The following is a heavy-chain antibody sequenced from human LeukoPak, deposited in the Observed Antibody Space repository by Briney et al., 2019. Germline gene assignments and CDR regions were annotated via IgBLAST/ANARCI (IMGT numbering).Heavy chain of an antibody. CDR1: GFTFSSYG. CDR2: ISYDGSNK. J-gene: IGHJ4*02. V-gene: IGHV3-30*18. CDR3: AKTYSSGWYFDY. Sequence: GGSLRLSCAASGFTFSSYGMHWVRQAPGKGLEWVAVISYDGSNKYYADSVKGRFTISRDNSKNTLYLQVNSLRAEDTAVYYCAKTYSSGWYFDYWGQGTLVTVSS. D-gene: IGHD6-19*01.